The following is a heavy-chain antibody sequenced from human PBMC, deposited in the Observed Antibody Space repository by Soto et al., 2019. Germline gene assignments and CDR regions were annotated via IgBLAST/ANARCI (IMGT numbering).Heavy chain of an antibody. Sequence: GGSLRLSCAASGFTFSSYAMSWVRQAPGKGLEWVSAISGSGGSTYYADSVKGRFTISSDNSKNTLYLQMNSLRAEDTAVYYCAKDPSVAGTLDYWGQGTLVTVSS. CDR3: AKDPSVAGTLDY. CDR1: GFTFSSYA. J-gene: IGHJ4*02. CDR2: ISGSGGST. V-gene: IGHV3-23*01. D-gene: IGHD6-19*01.